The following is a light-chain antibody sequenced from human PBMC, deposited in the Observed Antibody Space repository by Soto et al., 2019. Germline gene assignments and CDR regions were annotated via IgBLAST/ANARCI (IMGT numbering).Light chain of an antibody. J-gene: IGLJ3*02. CDR1: SSDVGGYNY. CDR2: DVS. CDR3: CSYAGSYTWV. Sequence: QSALTQPRSVSGSPGQSVTISCTGTSSDVGGYNYVSWYQQYPGKAPKLMIYDVSKRPSGIPDRFSGSKSGNTASLTISGLQAEDEADYYCCSYAGSYTWVFGGGTTLTVL. V-gene: IGLV2-11*01.